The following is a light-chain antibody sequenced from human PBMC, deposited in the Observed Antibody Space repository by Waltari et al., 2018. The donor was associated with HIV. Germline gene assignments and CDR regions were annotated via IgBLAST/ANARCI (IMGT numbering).Light chain of an antibody. CDR3: SEWDDSLKGHV. J-gene: IGLJ3*02. V-gene: IGLV1-44*01. Sequence: SVLTHPPSASAPPGHSVPISCSGSSSNIGRHSVHWYPPLPGTAPKVCIHSNNQRPSGVPDRFSGSRSGTSASLAISGLQSEEEADYYCSEWDDSLKGHVFGGGTKLTVL. CDR1: SSNIGRHS. CDR2: SNN.